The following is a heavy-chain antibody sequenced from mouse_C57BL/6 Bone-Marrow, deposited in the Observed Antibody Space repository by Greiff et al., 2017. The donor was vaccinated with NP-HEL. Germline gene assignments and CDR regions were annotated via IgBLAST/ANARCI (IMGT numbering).Heavy chain of an antibody. J-gene: IGHJ2*01. Sequence: EVMLVESGGGLVKPGGSLKLSCAASGFTFSSYTMSWVRQTPEKRLEWVATISGGGGNTYYPDSVKGRFTISRDNAKNTLYLQMSSLRSEDTALYYCARKDYGSSYADYWGQGTTLTVSS. CDR3: ARKDYGSSYADY. D-gene: IGHD1-1*01. CDR2: ISGGGGNT. V-gene: IGHV5-9*01. CDR1: GFTFSSYT.